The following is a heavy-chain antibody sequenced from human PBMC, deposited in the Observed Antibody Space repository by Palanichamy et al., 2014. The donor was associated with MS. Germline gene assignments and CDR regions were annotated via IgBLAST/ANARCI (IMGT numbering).Heavy chain of an antibody. CDR3: ARNSGSRFDY. J-gene: IGHJ4*02. D-gene: IGHD6-19*01. CDR2: IFSNDEK. CDR1: GFSLSNPGMS. V-gene: IGHV2-26*01. Sequence: QVTLKESGPVLVKPTETLTLTCTVSGFSLSNPGMSVSWIRQPPGKALEWLAHIFSNDEKSYRTSLKSRVTISKDTSKSQVVLTMTNMDPVDTATYYCARNSGSRFDYWGQGTLVTVSS.